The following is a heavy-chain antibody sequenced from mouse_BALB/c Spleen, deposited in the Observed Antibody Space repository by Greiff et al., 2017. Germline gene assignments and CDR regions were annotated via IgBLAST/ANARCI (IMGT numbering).Heavy chain of an antibody. CDR1: GFTFSSYA. Sequence: EVNVVESGGGLVKPGGSLKLSCAASGFTFSSYAMSWVRQSPEKRLEWVAEISSGGSYTYYPDTVTGRFTISRDNAKNTLYLEMSSLRSEDTAMYYCARERRFAYWGQGTLVTVSA. CDR3: ARERRFAY. J-gene: IGHJ3*01. V-gene: IGHV5-9-4*01. CDR2: ISSGGSYT.